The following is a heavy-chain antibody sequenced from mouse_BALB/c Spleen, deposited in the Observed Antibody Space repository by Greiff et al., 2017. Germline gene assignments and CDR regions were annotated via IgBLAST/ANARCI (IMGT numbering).Heavy chain of an antibody. Sequence: EVKLMESGAELVKPGASVKLSCTASGFNIKDTYMHWVKQRPEQGLEWIGWIDPENGDTEYAPKFQGKATMTADTSSNTAYLQLSSLTSEDTAVYYCNPYDYEDYWGQGTTLTVSS. CDR1: GFNIKDTY. CDR2: IDPENGDT. D-gene: IGHD2-4*01. J-gene: IGHJ2*01. V-gene: IGHV14-4*02. CDR3: NPYDYEDY.